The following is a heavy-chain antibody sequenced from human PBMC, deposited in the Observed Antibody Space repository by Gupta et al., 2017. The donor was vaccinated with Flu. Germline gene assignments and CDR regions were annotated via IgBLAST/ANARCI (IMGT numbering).Heavy chain of an antibody. CDR2: LKSETDGGTA. Sequence: EAQLVESGGGWVKPGGFLRLFCAASVFSVSDAYMNWVRQAPGKGLEWVGRLKSETDGGTADYAAPVKGRFTISRDDSKNTLWLQMNSLRTEDTAVYYCTTDSSGGITFDIWGQGTPVTVSA. D-gene: IGHD3-10*01. J-gene: IGHJ3*02. CDR3: TTDSSGGITFDI. CDR1: VFSVSDAY. V-gene: IGHV3-15*01.